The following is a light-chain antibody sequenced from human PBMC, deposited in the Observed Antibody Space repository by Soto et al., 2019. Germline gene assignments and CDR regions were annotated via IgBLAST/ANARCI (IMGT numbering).Light chain of an antibody. CDR1: QSVSSY. CDR3: QQYGSSPIT. J-gene: IGKJ5*01. V-gene: IGKV3D-20*01. CDR2: DTS. Sequence: EIVLTQSPGTLSVSPGERATLSCRASQSVSSYLAWYQQKPGLAPRLLIHDTSSRAIGIPDRLSGSKSGTNFTLTIRRMEPEDVGMYYCQQYGSSPITFGQGTRLEIK.